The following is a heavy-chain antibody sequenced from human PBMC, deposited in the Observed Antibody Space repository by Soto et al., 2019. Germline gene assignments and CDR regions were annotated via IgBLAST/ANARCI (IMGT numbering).Heavy chain of an antibody. CDR2: ISAYNGNT. Sequence: ASVKVSCKASGYTFTSYGISWVRQAPGQGLEWMGWISAYNGNTNYAQKLQGRVTMTTDTSTSTAYMELRSLGSDDTAVYYCARGYGRLQLSLFPFDYWGQGTLVTVSS. CDR3: ARGYGRLQLSLFPFDY. V-gene: IGHV1-18*01. J-gene: IGHJ4*02. D-gene: IGHD5-12*01. CDR1: GYTFTSYG.